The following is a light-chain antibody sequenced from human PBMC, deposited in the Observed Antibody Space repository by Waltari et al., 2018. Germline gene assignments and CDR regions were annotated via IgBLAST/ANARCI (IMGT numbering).Light chain of an antibody. CDR1: QNVLYSSNNYNY. V-gene: IGKV4-1*01. CDR2: GAS. J-gene: IGKJ2*01. CDR3: QQYYESPYT. Sequence: DIVMTKSPDSLAVSLGERASINCKSSQNVLYSSNNYNYLAWYQQKPGQPPQLLIYGASTRESGVPDRFGGSGSGTHFTLTISSLQAEDVAVYYCQQYYESPYTFGQGTKLEIK.